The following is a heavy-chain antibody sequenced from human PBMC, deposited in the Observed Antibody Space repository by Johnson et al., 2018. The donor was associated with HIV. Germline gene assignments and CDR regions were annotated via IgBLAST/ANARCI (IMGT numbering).Heavy chain of an antibody. V-gene: IGHV3-11*01. Sequence: QVQLVESGGGLVQPGGSLRLSCAASGFTFSDYYMSWIRQAPGKGLEWVSYISSSRSNIYYAASVKGRFTIYRDTAKNSLYLQMNSLRAEDTAVDYCARVKDPDAFDIWGQGTMVTVSS. CDR2: ISSSRSNI. CDR1: GFTFSDYY. CDR3: ARVKDPDAFDI. J-gene: IGHJ3*02.